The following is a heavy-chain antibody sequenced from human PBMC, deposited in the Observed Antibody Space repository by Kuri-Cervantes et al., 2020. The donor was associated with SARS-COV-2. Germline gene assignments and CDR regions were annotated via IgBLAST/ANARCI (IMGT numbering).Heavy chain of an antibody. CDR1: GGSFSGLS. CDR2: ISYSGTYT. V-gene: IGHV3-11*05. D-gene: IGHD4-17*01. J-gene: IGHJ4*02. Sequence: GESLKISCAVHGGSFSGLSWSWIRQAPGKGLEWISYISYSGTYTKYTDSVKGRFSVSRDNNENSLVLQMDSLRADDTALYYCARDSAWSNGDNSYYFDFWGQGTLVTVSS. CDR3: ARDSAWSNGDNSYYFDF.